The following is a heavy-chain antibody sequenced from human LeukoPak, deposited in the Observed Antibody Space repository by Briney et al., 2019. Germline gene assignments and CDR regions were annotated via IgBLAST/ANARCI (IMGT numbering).Heavy chain of an antibody. Sequence: ASVKVSCKASGYTFTSYAMNWVRQAPGQGLEWMGWINTNTGNSTYAQGFTGRFVFSLDTSVSTAYLQICSLKAEDTAVYYCARPDYDILTGSGGNWFDPWGQGTLVTVSS. D-gene: IGHD3-9*01. CDR3: ARPDYDILTGSGGNWFDP. J-gene: IGHJ5*02. CDR2: INTNTGNS. CDR1: GYTFTSYA. V-gene: IGHV7-4-1*01.